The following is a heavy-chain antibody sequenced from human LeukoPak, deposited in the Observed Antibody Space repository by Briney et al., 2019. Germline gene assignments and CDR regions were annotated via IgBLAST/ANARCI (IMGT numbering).Heavy chain of an antibody. CDR3: AKDARRTSGWYFFDY. Sequence: GGSLRLSCAASGFAFSSQAMGWXRQAPGKGLEWVSVISDSGSITYYADSVKGRFTISRDNSKNTLFLRMNSLRAEDTAVYYCAKDARRTSGWYFFDYWGQGTLVTVSS. CDR2: ISDSGSIT. J-gene: IGHJ4*02. CDR1: GFAFSSQA. D-gene: IGHD6-19*01. V-gene: IGHV3-23*01.